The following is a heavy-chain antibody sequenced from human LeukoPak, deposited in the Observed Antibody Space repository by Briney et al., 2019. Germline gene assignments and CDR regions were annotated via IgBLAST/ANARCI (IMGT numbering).Heavy chain of an antibody. CDR1: GLTFSRFG. Sequence: HTGKSLTLSCAASGLTFSRFGMHWVRQAPGKRLECVALIWFDGTNKSYADSVKGRFIISRDNSDNTLYLQMNSLRAEDTAVYYCAKDHPCSGGGCFTAKSGGAFDLWGQGTMVTVS. CDR2: IWFDGTNK. D-gene: IGHD2-15*01. V-gene: IGHV3-33*03. CDR3: AKDHPCSGGGCFTAKSGGAFDL. J-gene: IGHJ3*01.